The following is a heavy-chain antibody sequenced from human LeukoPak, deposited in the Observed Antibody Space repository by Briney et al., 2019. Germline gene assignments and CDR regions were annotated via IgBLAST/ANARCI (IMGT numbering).Heavy chain of an antibody. CDR1: GGSISSSSYY. Sequence: PSETLSLTCTVSGGSISSSSYYWGWIRQPPGKGLEWIGSIYYSGSTYYNPSLKSRVTISVDTSRNQFSPKLSSVTAADTAVYYCAKAYCSSASCAKLGYFDFWGQGTLVSVSS. J-gene: IGHJ4*02. CDR2: IYYSGST. V-gene: IGHV4-39*01. D-gene: IGHD2-2*01. CDR3: AKAYCSSASCAKLGYFDF.